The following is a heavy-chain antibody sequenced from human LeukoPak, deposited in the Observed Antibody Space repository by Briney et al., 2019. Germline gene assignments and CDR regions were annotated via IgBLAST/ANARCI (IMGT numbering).Heavy chain of an antibody. V-gene: IGHV3-23*01. CDR3: ANALEYGSGTYYYYYYYMDV. D-gene: IGHD3-10*01. CDR2: ISGSGGST. CDR1: GFTFSSYA. Sequence: GGSLRLSCAASGFTFSSYATSWVRQAPGKGLEWVSAISGSGGSTYYADSVKGRFTISRDNSKNTLYLQMNSLRAEDTAVYYCANALEYGSGTYYYYYYYMDVWGKGTTVTVSS. J-gene: IGHJ6*03.